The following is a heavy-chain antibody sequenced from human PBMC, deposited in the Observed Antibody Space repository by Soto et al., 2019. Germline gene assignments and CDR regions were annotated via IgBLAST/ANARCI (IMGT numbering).Heavy chain of an antibody. CDR3: ARDQAAMVLFNYYGMDV. CDR2: ISYDRSNK. J-gene: IGHJ6*02. Sequence: SCAASGFTFSSYAMHWVRQAPGKGVEWVAVISYDRSNKYYADSVKGRFTISRDNSKNTLYLQMNSLRAEDTAVYYCARDQAAMVLFNYYGMDVWGQGTTVTVSS. V-gene: IGHV3-30-3*01. CDR1: GFTFSSYA. D-gene: IGHD5-18*01.